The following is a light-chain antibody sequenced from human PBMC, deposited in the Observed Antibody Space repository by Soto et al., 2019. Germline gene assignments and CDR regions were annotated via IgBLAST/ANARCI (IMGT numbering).Light chain of an antibody. CDR1: QSVSSSS. Sequence: EIVLTQSPGTLSFSPGERATLSCRASQSVSSSSLAWYQQKPGQAPSLLMYAASSRATGIPDRFSGSGSGTDFTLTISRLEPEDFAVYYCQQYDGSLYTFGQGTKLEIK. CDR2: AAS. J-gene: IGKJ2*01. V-gene: IGKV3-20*01. CDR3: QQYDGSLYT.